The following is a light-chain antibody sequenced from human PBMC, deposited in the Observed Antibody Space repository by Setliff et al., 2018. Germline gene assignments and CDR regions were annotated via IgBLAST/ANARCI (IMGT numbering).Light chain of an antibody. Sequence: QSALAQPASVSGSPGQSITISCTGSTSDIGAYNYVAWCQQHPGKAPKLMIYDVSVRPSGVSSRFSGSKSGNTASLTISGLQAEDEADYYCSSYSSRTTLDVFGTGTKVTVL. CDR2: DVS. CDR1: TSDIGAYNY. V-gene: IGLV2-14*03. J-gene: IGLJ1*01. CDR3: SSYSSRTTLDV.